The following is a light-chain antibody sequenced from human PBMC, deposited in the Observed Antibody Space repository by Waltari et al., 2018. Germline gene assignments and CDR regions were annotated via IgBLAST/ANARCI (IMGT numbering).Light chain of an antibody. CDR3: QQYRNLWT. Sequence: DIQMNQSPSTLSASVGDRVTITCRASQSLSNWLAWYQQKPGKAPKVLIYTASTLESGVPSRFSGSGAGTEFTLTISSLQPDDFATYYCQQYRNLWTFGQGTKVEIK. V-gene: IGKV1-5*03. CDR2: TAS. J-gene: IGKJ1*01. CDR1: QSLSNW.